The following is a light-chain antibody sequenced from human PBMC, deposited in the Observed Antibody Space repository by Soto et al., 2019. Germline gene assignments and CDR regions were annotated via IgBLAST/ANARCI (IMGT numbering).Light chain of an antibody. CDR2: DVS. V-gene: IGLV2-11*01. CDR3: CSYAGSYTWV. CDR1: SSDVGGYNY. J-gene: IGLJ2*01. Sequence: QSVLTQPRSVSGSPGQSVTFSCTGTSSDVGGYNYVSWYQQHPGKAPKLMIYDVSKRPSGVPDRFSGSKSGDXXSLTISGLQAEDEADYHCCSYAGSYTWVFGGGTKXTVL.